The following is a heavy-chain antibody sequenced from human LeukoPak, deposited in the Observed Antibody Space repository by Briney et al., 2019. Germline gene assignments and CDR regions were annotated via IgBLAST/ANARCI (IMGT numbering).Heavy chain of an antibody. CDR1: GYTFTGHY. Sequence: ASVKVSCKASGYTFTGHYMHWVRQAPGQGLEWMGWINPYSGGTHYALIFQDRVTMARDTSISTAYMELSRLRSDDTAVYYCARRIAGRLINDAFDIWGQGTMVTVSS. V-gene: IGHV1-2*02. CDR3: ARRIAGRLINDAFDI. D-gene: IGHD6-6*01. CDR2: INPYSGGT. J-gene: IGHJ3*02.